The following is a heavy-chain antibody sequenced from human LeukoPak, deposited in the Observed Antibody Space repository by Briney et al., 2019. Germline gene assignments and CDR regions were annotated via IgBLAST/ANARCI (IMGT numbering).Heavy chain of an antibody. Sequence: GGSLRLSCAASGFTFSSYAMHWVRQAPGKGLEWVAVISYDGSNKYYADSVKGRFTISRDNSKNTLYLQMNSLRAEDTAVYYCTTSIVVVPALPDWFDPWGQGTLVTVSS. CDR3: TTSIVVVPALPDWFDP. V-gene: IGHV3-30-3*01. CDR1: GFTFSSYA. D-gene: IGHD2-2*01. CDR2: ISYDGSNK. J-gene: IGHJ5*02.